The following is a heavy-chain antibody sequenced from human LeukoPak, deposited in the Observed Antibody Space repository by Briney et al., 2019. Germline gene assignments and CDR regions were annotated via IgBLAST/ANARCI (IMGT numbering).Heavy chain of an antibody. Sequence: PSETLSLTCTVSGGSISSYYWSWIRQPAGKGLEWIGRIYTSGSTNYNPSLKSRVTMSVDTPKNQFSLKLSSVTAADTAVYYCATGIYDYGDYDPYWYFDLWGRGTLVTVSS. CDR2: IYTSGST. D-gene: IGHD4-17*01. J-gene: IGHJ2*01. V-gene: IGHV4-4*07. CDR3: ATGIYDYGDYDPYWYFDL. CDR1: GGSISSYY.